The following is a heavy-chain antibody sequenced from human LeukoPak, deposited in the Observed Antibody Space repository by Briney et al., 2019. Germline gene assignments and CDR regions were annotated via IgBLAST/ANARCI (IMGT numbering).Heavy chain of an antibody. V-gene: IGHV3-48*04. Sequence: AGGSLRLSCAASGFTFSSYWMSWVRQAPGKGLEWVSYISSSGSTIYYADSVKGRFTISRDNAKNSLYLQMNSLRAEDTAVYYCATDSYGSDYYYGMDVWGQGTTVAVSS. D-gene: IGHD5-18*01. CDR1: GFTFSSYW. CDR3: ATDSYGSDYYYGMDV. J-gene: IGHJ6*02. CDR2: ISSSGSTI.